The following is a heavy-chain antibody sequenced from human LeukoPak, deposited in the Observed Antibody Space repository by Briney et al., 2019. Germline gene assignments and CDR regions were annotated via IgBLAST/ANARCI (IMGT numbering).Heavy chain of an antibody. CDR1: GFTFSSFS. Sequence: GGSLRLSCAASGFTFSSFSMNWVRQAPGKGLEWVSYISSSSGTIYYADSVKGRFTISRDNAKSSLYLQMNSLRAEDTAVYYCARGLDYWGQGTPVTVSS. V-gene: IGHV3-48*01. CDR2: ISSSSGTI. J-gene: IGHJ4*02. CDR3: ARGLDY.